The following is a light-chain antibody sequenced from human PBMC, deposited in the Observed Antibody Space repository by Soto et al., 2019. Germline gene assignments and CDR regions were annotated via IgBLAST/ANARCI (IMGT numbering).Light chain of an antibody. V-gene: IGKV3-15*01. J-gene: IGKJ1*01. Sequence: EIVMTQSPATLSVSPGERATLSCRASQSVSSNLAWYQQKPGQAPRLLIYGASTRATGIPARFSGSGSGTEFTRTISSLQSEDGAVYYCQQYNNWPPWTFGQGTKVEIK. CDR1: QSVSSN. CDR3: QQYNNWPPWT. CDR2: GAS.